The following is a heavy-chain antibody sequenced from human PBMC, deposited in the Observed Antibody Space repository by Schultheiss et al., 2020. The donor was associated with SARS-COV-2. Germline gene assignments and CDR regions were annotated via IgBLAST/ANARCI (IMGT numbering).Heavy chain of an antibody. V-gene: IGHV3-23*01. CDR2: ISGSGGST. CDR1: GFTFSSYA. CDR3: AKGSWSGSYPPFDY. D-gene: IGHD1-26*01. J-gene: IGHJ4*02. Sequence: GGSLRLSCAASGFTFSSYAMSWVRQAPGKGLEWVSAISGSGGSTYYADSVKGRFTTSRDNSKNTLYLQMNSLRAEDTALYYCAKGSWSGSYPPFDYWGQGTLVTVSS.